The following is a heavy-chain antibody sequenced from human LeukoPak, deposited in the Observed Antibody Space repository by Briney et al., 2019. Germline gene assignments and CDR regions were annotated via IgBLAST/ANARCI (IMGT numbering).Heavy chain of an antibody. CDR3: ARSDDFDY. CDR2: ISSSSSTI. V-gene: IGHV3-48*04. J-gene: IGHJ4*02. CDR1: GITFSDYN. Sequence: GGSLRLSCAASGITFSDYNMNWVRQAPGKGLEWVSYISSSSSTIYYAYSVKGRFTISRDNAEDSLYLQMNSLRAEDTAIYYCARSDDFDYWGQGTLVTVSS.